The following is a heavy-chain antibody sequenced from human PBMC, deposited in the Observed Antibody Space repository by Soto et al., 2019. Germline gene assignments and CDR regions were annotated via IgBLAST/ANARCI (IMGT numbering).Heavy chain of an antibody. D-gene: IGHD3-16*02. CDR1: GGTFSSYT. Sequence: QVQLVQSGAEVKKPGSSVMVSCKGSGGTFSSYTISWVRQAPGQGLEWMGRIIPILGIANYAQKFQGRVTITADKSTSTAYMELSSLRSEDTAVYYCARDALGDYVWGSYRHDYWGQGTLVTVSS. CDR3: ARDALGDYVWGSYRHDY. J-gene: IGHJ4*02. CDR2: IIPILGIA. V-gene: IGHV1-69*08.